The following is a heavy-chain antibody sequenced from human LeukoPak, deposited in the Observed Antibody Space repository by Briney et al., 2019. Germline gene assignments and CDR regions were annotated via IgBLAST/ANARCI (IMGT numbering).Heavy chain of an antibody. V-gene: IGHV1-69*05. CDR3: ASALADYGDYFDY. Sequence: GSSVKVSCKASGGTFSSYAISWVRQAPGQGLEWMGGTIPIFGTANYAQKFQGRVTITTDESTSTAYMELSSLRSEDTAVYYCASALADYGDYFDYWGQGTLVTVSS. J-gene: IGHJ4*02. CDR1: GGTFSSYA. D-gene: IGHD4-17*01. CDR2: TIPIFGTA.